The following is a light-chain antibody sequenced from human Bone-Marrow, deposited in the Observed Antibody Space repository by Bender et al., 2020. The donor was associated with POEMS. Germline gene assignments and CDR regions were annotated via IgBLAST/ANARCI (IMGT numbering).Light chain of an antibody. V-gene: IGLV1-44*01. CDR1: SSNIGTNP. J-gene: IGLJ3*02. CDR3: AAWEDSLNGWV. CDR2: INN. Sequence: QSVLTQPPSASGTPGQRVTISCSGSSSNIGTNPVNWYQQLPGTAPKLLIYINNQRPSGVPDRFSGSKSGTSASLAISGIQSEDEAEYYCAAWEDSLNGWVFGGGTKLTVL.